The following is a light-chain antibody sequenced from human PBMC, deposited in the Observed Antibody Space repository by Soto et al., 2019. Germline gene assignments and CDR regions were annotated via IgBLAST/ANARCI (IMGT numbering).Light chain of an antibody. Sequence: QSALTQPASVSGSPGQSLTISCTGTNSDVGGYQYVSWYQQHPGRAPKLMIYEVSHRPSGVSNRFSGSKSGNTASLTISGLQAEDEADYYCSSYTSSSTQVFGSGTKVTVL. CDR2: EVS. CDR1: NSDVGGYQY. J-gene: IGLJ1*01. V-gene: IGLV2-14*01. CDR3: SSYTSSSTQV.